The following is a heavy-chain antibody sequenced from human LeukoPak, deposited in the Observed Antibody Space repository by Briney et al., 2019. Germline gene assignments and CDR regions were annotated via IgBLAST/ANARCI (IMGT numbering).Heavy chain of an antibody. V-gene: IGHV4-59*12. D-gene: IGHD6-13*01. CDR1: GGSISSYY. CDR2: IYYSGST. J-gene: IGHJ4*02. Sequence: PSETLSLTCTVSGGSISSYYWSWIRQPPGKGLEWIGYIYYSGSTNYNPSLKSRVTISVDTSKNQFSLKLSSVTAADTAVYYCASRSLQQQLAYWGQGTLVTVSS. CDR3: ASRSLQQQLAY.